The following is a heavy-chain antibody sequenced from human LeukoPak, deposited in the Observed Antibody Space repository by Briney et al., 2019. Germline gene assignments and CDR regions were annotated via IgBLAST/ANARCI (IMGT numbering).Heavy chain of an antibody. CDR2: INPNSGGT. CDR1: GYTFTGYY. Sequence: ASVKVSCKASGYTFTGYYMHWVRQAPGQGLEWMGWINPNSGGTNYAQKFQGWVTMTRDTSISTAYMELSRLRSDDTAVYYCAREVDYGSGSYSYGMDAWGKGTTVTVSS. CDR3: AREVDYGSGSYSYGMDA. J-gene: IGHJ6*04. D-gene: IGHD3-10*01. V-gene: IGHV1-2*04.